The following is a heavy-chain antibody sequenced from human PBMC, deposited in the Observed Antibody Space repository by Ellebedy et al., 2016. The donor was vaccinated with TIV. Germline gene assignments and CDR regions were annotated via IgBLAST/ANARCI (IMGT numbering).Heavy chain of an antibody. V-gene: IGHV4-34*01. CDR3: ARSYYGSGRYFDY. J-gene: IGHJ4*02. Sequence: MPSETLSLTCAVYGGSFSGYYWSWIRQPPGKGLEWIGEINHSGSTNHNPSLKSRVTISVDTSKNQFSLKLSSVTAADTAVYYCARSYYGSGRYFDYWGQGTLVTVSS. CDR1: GGSFSGYY. D-gene: IGHD3-10*01. CDR2: INHSGST.